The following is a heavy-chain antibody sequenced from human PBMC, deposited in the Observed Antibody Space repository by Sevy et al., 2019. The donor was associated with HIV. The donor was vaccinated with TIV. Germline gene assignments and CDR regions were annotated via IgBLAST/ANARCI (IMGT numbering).Heavy chain of an antibody. CDR1: GFTFSKYS. J-gene: IGHJ4*02. D-gene: IGHD2-8*01. V-gene: IGHV3-23*01. CDR2: FSFGCGKI. Sequence: GGSLRLSCAASGFTFSKYSMSWIRQTPGTGLEWVSTFSFGCGKINYADSVKGRITISRDDSRNTFYLQMNSLRAEDTAIYYCAREGCTKPHDYWGQGTVVTVSS. CDR3: AREGCTKPHDY.